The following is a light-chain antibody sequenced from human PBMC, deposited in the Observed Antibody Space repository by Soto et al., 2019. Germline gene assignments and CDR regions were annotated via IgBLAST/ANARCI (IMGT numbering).Light chain of an antibody. J-gene: IGLJ2*01. CDR2: EVS. Sequence: QSVLTQPASVSGSPGQSITISCIGTSSDVGAYDLVSWYQQHPGKAPKLMIYEVSNRPSGVSNRFSGSKSGNTASLTISGLQAEDEADYYCSSYTSSSTLVVFGGGTKLTVL. V-gene: IGLV2-14*02. CDR1: SSDVGAYDL. CDR3: SSYTSSSTLVV.